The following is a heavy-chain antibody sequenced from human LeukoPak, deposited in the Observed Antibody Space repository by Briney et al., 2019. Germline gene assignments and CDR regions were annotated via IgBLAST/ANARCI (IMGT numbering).Heavy chain of an antibody. CDR2: IIPIFGTA. Sequence: SVKVSCKASGGTFSSYAISWVRQAPGQGLEWMGGIIPIFGTANYAQKFQGRVTITTDESTSTAYMELSSLRSEDTAVYYCASITIFAGPYYYYMDVWGKGTTVTVS. V-gene: IGHV1-69*05. D-gene: IGHD3-3*01. CDR1: GGTFSSYA. J-gene: IGHJ6*03. CDR3: ASITIFAGPYYYYMDV.